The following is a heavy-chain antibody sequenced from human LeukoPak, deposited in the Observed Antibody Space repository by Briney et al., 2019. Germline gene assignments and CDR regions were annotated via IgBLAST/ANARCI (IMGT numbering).Heavy chain of an antibody. CDR3: AVVRGYFDY. CDR2: MDYSGST. V-gene: IGHV4-39*01. J-gene: IGHJ4*02. Sequence: PSETLSLTCTVSGGSISSSSYYWGWIRQPPGKGLEWIGSMDYSGSTYFNPSLKSRVAISVGMSKNQFSLKLSSVTAADTAVYYCAVVRGYFDYWGQGTLVTVSS. D-gene: IGHD3-10*01. CDR1: GGSISSSSYY.